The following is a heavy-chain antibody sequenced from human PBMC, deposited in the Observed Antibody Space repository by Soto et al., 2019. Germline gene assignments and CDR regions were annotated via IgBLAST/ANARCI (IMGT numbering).Heavy chain of an antibody. CDR2: IGGGGTDT. CDR1: GFTFDDYA. CDR3: AKDAVPYNGEWDWFDT. Sequence: QLLESGGGLVQPGGSLRVHCVASGFTFDDYAMSWVRQAPGKGLEWVSSIGGGGTDTYYAASVKGRFTISRDNSKSTLYLQMNNLRVEDTAVYYCAKDAVPYNGEWDWFDTWGQGTLVTVSS. V-gene: IGHV3-23*01. D-gene: IGHD3-10*01. J-gene: IGHJ5*02.